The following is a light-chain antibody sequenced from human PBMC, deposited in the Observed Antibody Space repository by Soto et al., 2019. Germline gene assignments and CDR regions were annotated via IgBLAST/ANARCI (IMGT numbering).Light chain of an antibody. Sequence: DIQMTQSPSILSASVGDRVTITCRASQSIGSWVAWYQQKPGRAPNLLIHKASHLESGVPSRFSGSGSGTEFTLTISGLLPEDFAAYHCQQLYTLPFTFGQGTRLEIK. V-gene: IGKV1-5*03. CDR3: QQLYTLPFT. CDR2: KAS. J-gene: IGKJ5*01. CDR1: QSIGSW.